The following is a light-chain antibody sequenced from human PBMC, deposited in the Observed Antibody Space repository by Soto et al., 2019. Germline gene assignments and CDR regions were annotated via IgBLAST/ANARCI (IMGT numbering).Light chain of an antibody. CDR2: AAF. V-gene: IGKV1-9*01. J-gene: IGKJ4*01. Sequence: DIQLIQSPSFRAASGGGGVTVSCRASQDLSSYLAWYQQKPGKAPNLLIYAAFTLQSGVPSRFSGSGSGPNYYLTILSMQPEDYATYSCKQIYTTAALSSGGGTKVDIK. CDR3: KQIYTTAALS. CDR1: QDLSSY.